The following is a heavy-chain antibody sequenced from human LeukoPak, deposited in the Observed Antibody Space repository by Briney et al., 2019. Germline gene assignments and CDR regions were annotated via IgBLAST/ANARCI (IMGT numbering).Heavy chain of an antibody. D-gene: IGHD3-10*01. V-gene: IGHV3-48*01. Sequence: GGSLRLSCAASGFTFSSYSMNWVRQAPGKGLEWVSYISSSSSTIYYADPVKGRFTISRDNAKNSLYLQMNSLRAEDTAVYYCARAGAMLWFGEWLDDAFDIWGQGTMVTVSS. J-gene: IGHJ3*02. CDR1: GFTFSSYS. CDR2: ISSSSSTI. CDR3: ARAGAMLWFGEWLDDAFDI.